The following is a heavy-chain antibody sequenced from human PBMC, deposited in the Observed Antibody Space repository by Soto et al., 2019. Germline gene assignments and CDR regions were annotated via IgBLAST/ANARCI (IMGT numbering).Heavy chain of an antibody. J-gene: IGHJ5*02. V-gene: IGHV3-7*05. CDR2: VKPDGTDK. CDR1: GFSFSDYW. Sequence: PGGSLRLSCETSGFSFSDYWMSWVRRAPGKGLEWVANVKPDGTDKIYVDSVRGRFTIFRDNAKKSLFLQMNSLTVDDTGIYYCAIETQGSNWYAHWGQGAQVTVSS. CDR3: AIETQGSNWYAH.